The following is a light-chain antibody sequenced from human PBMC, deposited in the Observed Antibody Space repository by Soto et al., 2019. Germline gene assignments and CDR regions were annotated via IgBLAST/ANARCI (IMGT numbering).Light chain of an antibody. CDR3: SSCRGTDVV. J-gene: IGLJ2*01. V-gene: IGLV2-8*01. CDR2: EVS. CDR1: SSDIGSCNS. Sequence: QSALTQPPSASGSPGQSVTISCTGTSSDIGSCNSVSWYQQHPDKVPKLLISEVSKRPSGVPDRFSGSKSGNTASLTVSGLQAEDEADYYCSSCRGTDVVFGGGTKLTVL.